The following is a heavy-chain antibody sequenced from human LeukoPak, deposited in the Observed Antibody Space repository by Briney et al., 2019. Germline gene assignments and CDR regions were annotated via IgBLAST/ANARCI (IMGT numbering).Heavy chain of an antibody. CDR1: GYTFTSYG. CDR2: ISAYNGDT. Sequence: ASVKVSCKASGYTFTSYGISWVRQAPGQGLEWMGWISAYNGDTNYAQKLQGRVTMTTDTSTSTAYMELRSLRSDDTAVYYCARGTTVTTPHWFDPWGQGTLVTVSS. V-gene: IGHV1-18*01. J-gene: IGHJ5*02. D-gene: IGHD4-17*01. CDR3: ARGTTVTTPHWFDP.